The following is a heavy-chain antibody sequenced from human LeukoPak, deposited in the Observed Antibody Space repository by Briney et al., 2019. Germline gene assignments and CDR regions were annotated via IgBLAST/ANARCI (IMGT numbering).Heavy chain of an antibody. CDR3: ARDNRPYYYYYGMDV. D-gene: IGHD2/OR15-2a*01. Sequence: SVKVSCKASGGTFSSYAISWVRQAPGQGLEWMGGIIPIFGTANYAQKFQGRVTITADESTSTAYMELSSLRSEDTAVHYCARDNRPYYYYYGMDVWGKGTTVTVSS. J-gene: IGHJ6*04. CDR2: IIPIFGTA. V-gene: IGHV1-69*13. CDR1: GGTFSSYA.